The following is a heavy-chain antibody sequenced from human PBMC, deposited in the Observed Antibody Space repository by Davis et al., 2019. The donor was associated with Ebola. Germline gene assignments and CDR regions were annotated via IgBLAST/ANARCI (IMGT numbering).Heavy chain of an antibody. CDR3: AKGGGNSGY. D-gene: IGHD4-23*01. J-gene: IGHJ4*02. CDR2: ISYDGSNK. CDR1: GFTFSSYG. Sequence: PGGSLRLSCAASGFTFSSYGMHWVRQAPGKGLEWVAVISYDGSNKYYADSVKGRFTISRDNSKNTLYLQMNSLRAEDTAVYYCAKGGGNSGYWGQGTLVTVSS. V-gene: IGHV3-30*18.